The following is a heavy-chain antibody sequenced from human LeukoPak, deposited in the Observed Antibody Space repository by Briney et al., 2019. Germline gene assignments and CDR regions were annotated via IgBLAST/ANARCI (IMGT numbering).Heavy chain of an antibody. CDR2: IGSTGTDR. CDR3: ARDQGGERWFDP. D-gene: IGHD3-16*01. Sequence: GGSLRLSCAAPGFSFSSSGINWVRQAPGKGLEWVSSIGSTGTDRYYADSVKGRFTISRDNAKNSLYLQMNSLRAEDTAIYYCARDQGGERWFDPWGQGTLVTVSS. J-gene: IGHJ5*02. CDR1: GFSFSSSG. V-gene: IGHV3-21*01.